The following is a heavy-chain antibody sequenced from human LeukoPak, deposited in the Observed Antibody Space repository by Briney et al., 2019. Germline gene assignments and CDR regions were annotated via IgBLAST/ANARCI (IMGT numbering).Heavy chain of an antibody. J-gene: IGHJ4*02. CDR1: GYTFTSYG. D-gene: IGHD3-3*01. Sequence: ASVKVSCKASGYTFTSYGISWVRQAPGQGLEWMGWINPNSGGTNYAQKFQGRVTMTRDTSISTAYMELSRLISDDTAVYYCAREGNYDFWSAYHGGFDYWGQGTLVTVSS. CDR3: AREGNYDFWSAYHGGFDY. V-gene: IGHV1-2*02. CDR2: INPNSGGT.